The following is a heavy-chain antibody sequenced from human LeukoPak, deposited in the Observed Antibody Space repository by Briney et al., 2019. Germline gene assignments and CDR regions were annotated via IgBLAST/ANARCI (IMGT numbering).Heavy chain of an antibody. V-gene: IGHV1-2*02. CDR2: INPNSGGT. Sequence: ASVKVSCKASGYTFTSYGISWVRQAPGQGLEWMGWINPNSGGTNCAQKFQGRVTMTRDTSISTAYMELSRLRSDDTAVYYCAREWVKQQVRGLLDYWGQGTLVTVSS. D-gene: IGHD6-13*01. J-gene: IGHJ4*02. CDR1: GYTFTSYG. CDR3: AREWVKQQVRGLLDY.